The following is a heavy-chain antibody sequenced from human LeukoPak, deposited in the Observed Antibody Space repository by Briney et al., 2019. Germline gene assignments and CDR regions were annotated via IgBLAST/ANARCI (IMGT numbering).Heavy chain of an antibody. Sequence: PGGSLRLSCAASGFTFSSYGMHWVRQAPGKGLEWVAYIRYDGSNKYYEDSMKGRFTISRDNSKNTLYLQMSSLRAEDTAVYYCARGVGGYSYGLISYYYYMDVWGKGTTVTISS. CDR1: GFTFSSYG. CDR3: ARGVGGYSYGLISYYYYMDV. CDR2: IRYDGSNK. D-gene: IGHD5-18*01. V-gene: IGHV3-30*02. J-gene: IGHJ6*03.